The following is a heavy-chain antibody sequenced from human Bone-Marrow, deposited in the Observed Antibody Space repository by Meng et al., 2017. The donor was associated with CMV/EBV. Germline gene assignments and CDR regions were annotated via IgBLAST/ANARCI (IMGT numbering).Heavy chain of an antibody. D-gene: IGHD2-2*02. V-gene: IGHV1-18*01. CDR2: ISAYNGNT. Sequence: ASVKVSCKASGYTFTSYGISWVRQAPGQGLEWMGWISAYNGNTNYAQKLQGRVTMTTDTSTSTAYMELSRLRSDDTAVYYCARGLGYCSSTSCYTGLVYYYYGMDVWGQGTTVTVSS. J-gene: IGHJ6*02. CDR3: ARGLGYCSSTSCYTGLVYYYYGMDV. CDR1: GYTFTSYG.